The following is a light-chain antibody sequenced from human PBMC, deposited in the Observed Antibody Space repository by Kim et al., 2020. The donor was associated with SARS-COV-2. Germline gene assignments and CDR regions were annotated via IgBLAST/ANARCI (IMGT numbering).Light chain of an antibody. CDR3: QQYGSSLSIT. CDR2: GAS. J-gene: IGKJ5*01. V-gene: IGKV3-20*01. Sequence: EIVLTQSPGTLSLSPGERATLSCRASQSVSSSYLAWYQQKPGQAPRLLIYGASSRATGIPDRFSGSGSGTDFTLTISRLEPEDFAVYYCQQYGSSLSITFGQGTRLDIK. CDR1: QSVSSSY.